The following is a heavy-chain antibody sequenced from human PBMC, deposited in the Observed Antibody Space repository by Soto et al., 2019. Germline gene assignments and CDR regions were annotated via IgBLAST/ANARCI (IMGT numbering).Heavy chain of an antibody. D-gene: IGHD2-15*01. J-gene: IGHJ4*02. CDR1: GGSISSSSYY. CDR3: ARHTPAISISDH. V-gene: IGHV4-39*01. Sequence: QLQLQESGPGLVKPSETLSLTCTVSGGSISSSSYYWGWIRQPPGKGLEWIGSIYYSGSTYYNPSLKGRVTISEDTSKSQFSLKLSSVTAADTAVYYCARHTPAISISDHWGQGTLVTVSS. CDR2: IYYSGST.